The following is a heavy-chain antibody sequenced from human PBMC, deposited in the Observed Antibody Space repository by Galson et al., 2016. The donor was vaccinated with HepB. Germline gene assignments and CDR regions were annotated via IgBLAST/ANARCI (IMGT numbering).Heavy chain of an antibody. CDR3: ARAIPSRGKSDY. D-gene: IGHD3-10*01. CDR1: GGSISTYY. J-gene: IGHJ4*02. V-gene: IGHV4-59*01. Sequence: TLSLTCTVSGGSISTYYWSWIRQSPGKGLEWIGSIYYSGSTNYNPSLKRRVTISVDTSNSQFSLKLSSLTAADTAVYYCARAIPSRGKSDYWGQGTLVTVSS. CDR2: IYYSGST.